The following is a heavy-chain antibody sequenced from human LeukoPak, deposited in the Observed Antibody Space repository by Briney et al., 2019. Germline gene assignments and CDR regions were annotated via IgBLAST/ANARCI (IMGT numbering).Heavy chain of an antibody. J-gene: IGHJ4*02. Sequence: SATLSLTCEGYGGSFSGYYWSWIRQPPGKGLEWIGEINHSGSTNYNPSLKSRVTISVDTSKNQFFLKLSSVTAADTAVYYCARGRDSTMGYWGQGTLVTVSS. V-gene: IGHV4-34*01. CDR3: ARGRDSTMGY. CDR1: GGSFSGYY. D-gene: IGHD2-2*01. CDR2: INHSGST.